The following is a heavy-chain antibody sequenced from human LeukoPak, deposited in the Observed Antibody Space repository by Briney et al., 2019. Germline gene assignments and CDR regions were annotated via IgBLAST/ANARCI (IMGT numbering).Heavy chain of an antibody. CDR1: GFTFIKYS. Sequence: GGSLRLSCAASGFTFIKYSMNWVREAPGKGMEWVSYISSFGTTIYYADSVRGRFTVSRDDAKNSLYLQMSSLRVEDSAVYYCARDLVSDSPAYYYNGLDVWGQGTTVTVSS. CDR3: ARDLVSDSPAYYYNGLDV. D-gene: IGHD5/OR15-5a*01. J-gene: IGHJ6*02. V-gene: IGHV3-48*04. CDR2: ISSFGTTI.